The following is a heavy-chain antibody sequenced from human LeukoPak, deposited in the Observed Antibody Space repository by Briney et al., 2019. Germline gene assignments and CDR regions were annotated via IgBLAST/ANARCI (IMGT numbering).Heavy chain of an antibody. V-gene: IGHV1-24*01. CDR1: GYTLTELS. J-gene: IGHJ4*02. CDR2: FDPEDGET. CDR3: AISSGWKPRFDY. Sequence: GASVKVSCKVSGYTLTELSMHWVRQAPGKGLEWMGGFDPEDGETIYAQKFQGRVTMTEDTSTDTAYVELSSLRSEDTAVYYCAISSGWKPRFDYWGQGTLVTVSS. D-gene: IGHD6-19*01.